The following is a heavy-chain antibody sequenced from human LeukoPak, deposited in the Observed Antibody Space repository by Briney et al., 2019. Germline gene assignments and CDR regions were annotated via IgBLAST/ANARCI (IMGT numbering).Heavy chain of an antibody. CDR1: GFTFSSYS. V-gene: IGHV3-21*01. Sequence: GGSLRLSCAASGFTFSSYSMNWVRQAPEKGLEWVSSISSSSSYIYYADSVKGRFTISRDNAKNSLYLQMNSLRAEDTAVYYCARQLLSFGERGMDVWGQGTTVTVSS. CDR2: ISSSSSYI. J-gene: IGHJ6*02. CDR3: ARQLLSFGERGMDV. D-gene: IGHD3-10*01.